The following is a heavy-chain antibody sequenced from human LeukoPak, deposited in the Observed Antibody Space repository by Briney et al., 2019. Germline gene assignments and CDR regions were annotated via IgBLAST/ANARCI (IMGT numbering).Heavy chain of an antibody. CDR2: IYHSGST. D-gene: IGHD1-26*01. J-gene: IGHJ4*02. CDR1: GCSISSGYY. V-gene: IGHV4-38-2*02. Sequence: SETLSLTCTVSGCSISSGYYWGWIRQQPPGKGLEWIGSIYHSGSTYYNPSLKSRVTISVDTSKNQFSLKLSSVTAADTAVYYCAREGRGSYYGGVSDYWGQGTLVTVSS. CDR3: AREGRGSYYGGVSDY.